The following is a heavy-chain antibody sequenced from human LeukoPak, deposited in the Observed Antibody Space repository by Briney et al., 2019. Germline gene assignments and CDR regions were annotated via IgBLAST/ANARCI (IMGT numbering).Heavy chain of an antibody. J-gene: IGHJ4*02. D-gene: IGHD1-7*01. V-gene: IGHV1-2*02. CDR3: ARDGGITGTTTVFDY. CDR1: GYTFTGYY. CDR2: INPNSGGT. Sequence: ASVKVSCKASGYTFTGYYMHWVRQAPGQGLEWMGWINPNSGGTNYAQKFQGRVTMTRDTSISTAYMELSRLRSDDTAVYYCARDGGITGTTTVFDYWGQGTLVTVSS.